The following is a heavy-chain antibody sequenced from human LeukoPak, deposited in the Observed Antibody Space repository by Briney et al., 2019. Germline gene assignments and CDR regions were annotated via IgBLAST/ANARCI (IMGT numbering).Heavy chain of an antibody. J-gene: IGHJ4*02. CDR2: IYKSGST. D-gene: IGHD6-13*01. Sequence: SETLTLTCTISSGSISTFQWTWIRQPPGKGLEWIGNIYKSGSTNYNPSLKSRVTMTVDTSKKQFSLKLSSVTAADTAVYYCARWGEAAAGIYYWGQGTLVTVSS. V-gene: IGHV4-59*01. CDR1: SGSISTFQ. CDR3: ARWGEAAAGIYY.